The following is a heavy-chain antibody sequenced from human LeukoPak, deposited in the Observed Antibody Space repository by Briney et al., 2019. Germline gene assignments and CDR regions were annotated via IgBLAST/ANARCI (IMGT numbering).Heavy chain of an antibody. CDR1: DGSLSTYS. CDR3: ARDTTVASGMQY. J-gene: IGHJ4*02. Sequence: SETLSLTCSVSDGSLSTYSWTWVWQSPGKRLEWIGSIYNGGTTNYNPSLKSRATISPDTAKNQFSLRLRSVTAADTAIYYCARDTTVASGMQYWGQGTLVSVSS. V-gene: IGHV4-59*01. CDR2: IYNGGTT. D-gene: IGHD5-12*01.